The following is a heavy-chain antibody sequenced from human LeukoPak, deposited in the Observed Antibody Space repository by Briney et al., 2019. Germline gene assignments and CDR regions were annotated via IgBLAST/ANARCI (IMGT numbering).Heavy chain of an antibody. V-gene: IGHV3-33*06. CDR2: IWYDGSNK. J-gene: IGHJ4*02. Sequence: TGGSLRLSCAASGFTFSSYGMHWVRQAPGKGLEWVAVIWYDGSNKYYADSVKGRFTISRDNSQNTLYLQMNSLRAEDTAMYYCAKGMRHCDSTSCYSFHPPDYWGQGTLVTVSS. D-gene: IGHD2-2*02. CDR1: GFTFSSYG. CDR3: AKGMRHCDSTSCYSFHPPDY.